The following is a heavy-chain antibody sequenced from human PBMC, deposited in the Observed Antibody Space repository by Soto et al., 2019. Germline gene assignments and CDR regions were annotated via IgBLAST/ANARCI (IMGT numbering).Heavy chain of an antibody. V-gene: IGHV3-74*01. D-gene: IGHD2-8*01. Sequence: EVQLVESGGGLVQPGKALRLSCAASGFTFSKYWIHWVRQAPGKGPVWVSYISSDGTTTDYADSVKGRFTISRDNAKNTLYLQIDSLRAEDTAVYYCAIQDCTNDVCLEVAVTVGGALEYWGQGAQVTVSS. CDR3: AIQDCTNDVCLEVAVTVGGALEY. CDR2: ISSDGTTT. J-gene: IGHJ4*02. CDR1: GFTFSKYW.